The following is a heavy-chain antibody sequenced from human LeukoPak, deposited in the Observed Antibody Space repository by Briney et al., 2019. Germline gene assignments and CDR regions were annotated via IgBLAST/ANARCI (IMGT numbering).Heavy chain of an antibody. V-gene: IGHV3-7*03. CDR2: INQDGSEK. CDR3: ARGSRWLQSYYFDY. J-gene: IGHJ4*02. D-gene: IGHD5-24*01. Sequence: PGGSLRLSCGASGFTFDDYWMSWVRQAPGQGLEWVANINQDGSEKYYLDSAKGRFTISRDNARNSLYLQVNSLRAEDTAVYYCARGSRWLQSYYFDYWGQGTLVTVSS. CDR1: GFTFDDYW.